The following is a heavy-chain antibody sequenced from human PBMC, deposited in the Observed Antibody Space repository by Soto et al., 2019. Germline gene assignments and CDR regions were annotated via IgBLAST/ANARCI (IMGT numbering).Heavy chain of an antibody. CDR1: GYTFTSYY. J-gene: IGHJ4*02. Sequence: ASVKVSCKASGYTFTSYYMHWVRQAPGQGLEWMGIINPSGGSTSYAQKFQGRVTMTRDTSTSTVYMELSSLRSEDTAVYYCARDSPNSSSSRAIGDYWGQGTLVTVSS. V-gene: IGHV1-46*01. CDR3: ARDSPNSSSSRAIGDY. CDR2: INPSGGST. D-gene: IGHD6-6*01.